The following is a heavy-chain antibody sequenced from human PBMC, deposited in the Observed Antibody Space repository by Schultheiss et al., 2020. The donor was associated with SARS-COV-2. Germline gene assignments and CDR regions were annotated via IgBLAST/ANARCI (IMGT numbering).Heavy chain of an antibody. Sequence: SETLSLTCTVSGYSISSGYYWGWIRQPPGKGLEWIGSIYHSGSTYYNPSLKSRVTISVDTSKNQFSLKLSSVTAADTAVYYCARASIAARRGNLDYWGQGTLVTVSS. V-gene: IGHV4-38-2*02. D-gene: IGHD6-6*01. CDR1: GYSISSGYY. CDR2: IYHSGST. J-gene: IGHJ4*02. CDR3: ARASIAARRGNLDY.